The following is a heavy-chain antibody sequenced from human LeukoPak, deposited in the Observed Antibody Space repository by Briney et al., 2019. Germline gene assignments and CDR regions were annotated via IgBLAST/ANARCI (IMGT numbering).Heavy chain of an antibody. Sequence: SETLSLTCTVSGGSISSYYWSWIRQPPGKGLEWIGYIYTSGSTNYNPSLKSRVTISVDTSKNQFSLKLSSVTAADTAVYYCARTTYCGGGCARVEAFDIWGQGTMVTVSS. CDR1: GGSISSYY. CDR3: ARTTYCGGGCARVEAFDI. D-gene: IGHD2-21*02. V-gene: IGHV4-4*09. CDR2: IYTSGST. J-gene: IGHJ3*02.